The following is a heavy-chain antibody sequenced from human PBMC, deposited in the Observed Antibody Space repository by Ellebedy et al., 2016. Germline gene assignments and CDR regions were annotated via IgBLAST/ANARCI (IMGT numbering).Heavy chain of an antibody. CDR1: GFAFSGSA. V-gene: IGHV3-33*08. J-gene: IGHJ6*02. Sequence: GGSLRLXXAASGFAFSGSAVHWVRQAPGKGLEWVALIWDDGSRKYYADSVKGRFTISRDNSNNSLYLQINNLRAEDTAVYRCARNAPHGAGSYRFYYYGMDVWGQGTTVTVSS. D-gene: IGHD3-10*01. CDR3: ARNAPHGAGSYRFYYYGMDV. CDR2: IWDDGSRK.